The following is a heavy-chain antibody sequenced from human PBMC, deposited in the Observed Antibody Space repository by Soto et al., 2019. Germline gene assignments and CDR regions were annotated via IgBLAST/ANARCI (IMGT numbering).Heavy chain of an antibody. CDR1: GGSISSGDYY. J-gene: IGHJ6*02. V-gene: IGHV4-30-4*01. Sequence: SETLSLTCTVSGGSISSGDYYWSWIRQPPGKGQEWIGYIYYSGSTYYNPSLKSRVTISVDTSKNQFSLKLSSVTAADTAVYYCARAGYVGYCSSTSCPGDGMDVWGQGTTVTVSS. D-gene: IGHD2-2*01. CDR3: ARAGYVGYCSSTSCPGDGMDV. CDR2: IYYSGST.